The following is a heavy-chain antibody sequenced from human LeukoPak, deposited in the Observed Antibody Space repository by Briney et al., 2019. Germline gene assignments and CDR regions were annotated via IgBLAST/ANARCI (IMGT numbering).Heavy chain of an antibody. CDR3: ARDLSGVAGYTYGRGIDY. J-gene: IGHJ4*02. CDR1: GFTFSSYS. D-gene: IGHD5-18*01. V-gene: IGHV3-21*06. Sequence: GGSLRLSCAASGFTFSSYSMNWVRQAPGKGLEWVSSISDSGSFIYYADSMKGRFTISRDNAKNSLYLQMNSLRAEDTAVYYCARDLSGVAGYTYGRGIDYWGQGTLVTVSS. CDR2: ISDSGSFI.